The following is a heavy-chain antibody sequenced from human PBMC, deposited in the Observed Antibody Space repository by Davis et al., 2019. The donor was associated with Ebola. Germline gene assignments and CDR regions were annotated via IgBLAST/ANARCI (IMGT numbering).Heavy chain of an antibody. CDR3: ARGILVGAPSGWFDP. D-gene: IGHD1-26*01. Sequence: MPSETLSLTCTVSGGSVSSGYYYWSWVRQPPGKGLEWIGYIYYSGSTKNNPSLKSRVTISVDTSKNQFSLKLSSVTTADTAVYYCARGILVGAPSGWFDPWGQGTLVTVSS. V-gene: IGHV4-61*01. J-gene: IGHJ5*02. CDR2: IYYSGST. CDR1: GGSVSSGYYY.